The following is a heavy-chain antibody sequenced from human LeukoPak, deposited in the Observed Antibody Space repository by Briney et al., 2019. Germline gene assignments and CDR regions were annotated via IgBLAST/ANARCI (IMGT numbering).Heavy chain of an antibody. CDR3: ARDLWVAASLDAFDI. J-gene: IGHJ3*02. CDR2: INSDGSST. V-gene: IGHV3-74*01. Sequence: GGSLRLSCAASGFTFSSYWMHWVRQAPGKGLVWVSRINSDGSSTSYAGSVKGRFTISRDNAKNTLYLQMNSLRAEDTAVYYCARDLWVAASLDAFDIWGQGTMVTVSS. CDR1: GFTFSSYW. D-gene: IGHD2-15*01.